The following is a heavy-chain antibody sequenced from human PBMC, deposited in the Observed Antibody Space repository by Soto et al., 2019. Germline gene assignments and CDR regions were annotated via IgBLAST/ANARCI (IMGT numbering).Heavy chain of an antibody. D-gene: IGHD3-16*01. V-gene: IGHV5-51*01. CDR2: IYPGDSDT. J-gene: IGHJ6*02. Sequence: EVQLVQSGAEVKKPGESLKISCKGSGYNFTSYLIAWVRQMPGKVLEWMGIIYPGDSDTRDSPSFPGQVTISADKSVSTAYLQWSSLKASDTAMYYCARRGVRDYYNGMDVWGQGTTVTVSS. CDR3: ARRGVRDYYNGMDV. CDR1: GYNFTSYL.